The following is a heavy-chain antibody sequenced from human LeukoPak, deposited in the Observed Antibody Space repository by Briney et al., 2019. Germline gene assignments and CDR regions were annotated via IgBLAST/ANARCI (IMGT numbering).Heavy chain of an antibody. J-gene: IGHJ4*02. D-gene: IGHD1-26*01. Sequence: SETLSLTCSVSGISISNYYWSWIRQPAGKRLEWIGRIYRNGSTNYNPSLKSRVTMSVDASKNQFSLKLSSVTGADTAVYYCARDRGSQPFIDYWGQGTLVTVSS. CDR2: IYRNGST. CDR3: ARDRGSQPFIDY. V-gene: IGHV4-4*07. CDR1: GISISNYY.